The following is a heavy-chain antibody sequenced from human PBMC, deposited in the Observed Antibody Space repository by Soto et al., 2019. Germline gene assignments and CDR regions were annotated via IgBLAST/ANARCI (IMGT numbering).Heavy chain of an antibody. V-gene: IGHV4-59*08. CDR1: GGSISSYY. D-gene: IGHD6-19*01. CDR2: IYYSGST. J-gene: IGHJ4*02. Sequence: SETLSLTCTVSGGSISSYYWSWIRQPPGKGLEWIGYIYYSGSTNYNPSLKSRVTISVDTSKNQFSLKLSSVTAADTAVYYCARHIAVAGTRLFDYWGQGTLVNVSS. CDR3: ARHIAVAGTRLFDY.